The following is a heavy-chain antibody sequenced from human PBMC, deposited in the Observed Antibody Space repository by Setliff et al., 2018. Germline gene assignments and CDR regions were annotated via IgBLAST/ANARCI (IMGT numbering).Heavy chain of an antibody. V-gene: IGHV1-18*01. D-gene: IGHD2-15*01. CDR3: AISSLSICSGGSCPNAFDI. CDR2: ISSYNNDVT. CDR1: GYILNSYG. J-gene: IGHJ3*02. Sequence: ASVKVSCKASGYILNSYGVSWVRQAPGQGLEWMGWISSYNNDVTNYLQRFQGRVTMTTDTSTSAAYMELRSLRSDDTAVYYCAISSLSICSGGSCPNAFDIWGQGTLVNVSS.